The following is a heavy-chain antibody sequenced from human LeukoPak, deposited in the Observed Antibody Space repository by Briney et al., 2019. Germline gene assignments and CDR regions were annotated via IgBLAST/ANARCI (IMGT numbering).Heavy chain of an antibody. Sequence: ASVKVSCKASGYTFSDYYIHWVRQAPGQGLEWMGWINPNSGGTNYAQKFQGRVTMTRDTSISTAYMELSRLRSDDTAVYYCARDGLYSSSTKGWFDPGGQGTLVTVSS. CDR2: INPNSGGT. CDR3: ARDGLYSSSTKGWFDP. CDR1: GYTFSDYY. D-gene: IGHD6-6*01. J-gene: IGHJ5*02. V-gene: IGHV1-2*02.